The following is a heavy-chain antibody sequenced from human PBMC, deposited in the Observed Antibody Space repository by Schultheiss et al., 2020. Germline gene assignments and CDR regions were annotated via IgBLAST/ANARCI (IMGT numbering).Heavy chain of an antibody. CDR1: GFSLSTSGMC. D-gene: IGHD4-17*01. Sequence: SGPTLVKPTQTLTLTCTFSGFSLSTSGMCVSWIRQPPGKALEWLARIDWDDDKYYSTSLKTRLTISKDTSKNQVVLTMTNMDPVDTATYYCARIRYVYGDPRGYFDYWGQGTLVTVSS. CDR3: ARIRYVYGDPRGYFDY. J-gene: IGHJ4*02. CDR2: IDWDDDK. V-gene: IGHV2-70*11.